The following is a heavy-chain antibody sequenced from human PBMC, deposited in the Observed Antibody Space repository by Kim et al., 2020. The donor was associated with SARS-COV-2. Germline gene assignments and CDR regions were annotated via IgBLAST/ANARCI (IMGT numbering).Heavy chain of an antibody. CDR3: AKVDRTAAGYYGMDV. D-gene: IGHD6-13*01. Sequence: ADSVKGRFTSSRDNDKNCLYLQMNSLRAEDTDLYYCAKVDRTAAGYYGMDVWGQGTTVTVSS. V-gene: IGHV3-9*01. J-gene: IGHJ6*02.